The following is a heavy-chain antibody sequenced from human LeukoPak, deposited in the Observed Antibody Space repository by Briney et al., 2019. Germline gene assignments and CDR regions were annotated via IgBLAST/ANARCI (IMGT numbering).Heavy chain of an antibody. V-gene: IGHV4-39*07. J-gene: IGHJ4*02. CDR3: AITPGLYDSSCNYYPFDY. Sequence: SETLSLTGTVSGGSISSTNYYWGWIRQPPGKGLEWIGSISYSGSTYYNPSLKSRVTTSVDTSKNQFSLKLSSVTAADTAVYYCAITPGLYDSSCNYYPFDYWGQGTLVTVSS. CDR2: ISYSGST. CDR1: GGSISSTNYY. D-gene: IGHD3-22*01.